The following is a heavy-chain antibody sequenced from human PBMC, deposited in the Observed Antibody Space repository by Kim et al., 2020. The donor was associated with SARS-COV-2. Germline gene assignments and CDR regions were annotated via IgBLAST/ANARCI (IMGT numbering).Heavy chain of an antibody. D-gene: IGHD3-22*01. CDR2: IYYSGST. CDR3: ARSSASGSTYYYDSSGYYYYFDY. J-gene: IGHJ4*02. V-gene: IGHV4-31*03. Sequence: SETLSLTYTVSGGSISSGGYYWSWIRQHPGKGLEWIGYIYYSGSTYYNPSLKSRVTISVDTSKNQFSLKLSSVTAADTAVYYCARSSASGSTYYYDSSGYYYYFDYWGQGTLVTVSS. CDR1: GGSISSGGYY.